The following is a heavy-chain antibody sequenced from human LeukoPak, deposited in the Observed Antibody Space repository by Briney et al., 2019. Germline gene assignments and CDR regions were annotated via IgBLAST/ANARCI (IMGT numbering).Heavy chain of an antibody. CDR2: ISGSGGRT. J-gene: IGHJ6*02. CDR3: AKDVAYNWNDGEVFYYGMDV. CDR1: GFTFSSYA. D-gene: IGHD1-1*01. Sequence: GGSLRLSCAASGFTFSSYAMSWVRQAPGKGLEWVSAISGSGGRTYYADSVKGRFTISRDNSKNTLYLQMNSLRADDTAVYYCAKDVAYNWNDGEVFYYGMDVWGQGTTVTVSS. V-gene: IGHV3-23*01.